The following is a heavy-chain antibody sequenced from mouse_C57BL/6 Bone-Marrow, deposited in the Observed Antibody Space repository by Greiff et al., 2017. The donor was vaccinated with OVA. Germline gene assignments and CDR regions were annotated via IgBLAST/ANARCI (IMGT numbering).Heavy chain of an antibody. CDR3: ARHDYGNYFDY. J-gene: IGHJ2*01. V-gene: IGHV5-12*01. D-gene: IGHD2-1*01. CDR2: ISNGGGST. Sequence: EVMLVESGGGLVQPGGSLKLSCAASGFTFSDYYMYWVRQTPEKRLEWVAYISNGGGSTYYPDTVKGRFTISRDNAKNTLYLQMSSLKSEDTAMYYCARHDYGNYFDYWGQGTTLTVSS. CDR1: GFTFSDYY.